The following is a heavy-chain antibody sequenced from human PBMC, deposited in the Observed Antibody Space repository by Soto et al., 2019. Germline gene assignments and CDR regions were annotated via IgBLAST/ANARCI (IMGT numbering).Heavy chain of an antibody. CDR1: GFTFTSSA. CDR2: IVVGSGNT. J-gene: IGHJ4*02. Sequence: SVKVSCKASGFTFTSSAMQWVRQARGQRLEWIGWIVVGSGNTNYAQKFQERVTITRDMSTSTAYMELRSLRSDDTAVYYCARASQYCSSTSCYARAHDYWGQGTLVTVSS. V-gene: IGHV1-58*02. D-gene: IGHD2-2*01. CDR3: ARASQYCSSTSCYARAHDY.